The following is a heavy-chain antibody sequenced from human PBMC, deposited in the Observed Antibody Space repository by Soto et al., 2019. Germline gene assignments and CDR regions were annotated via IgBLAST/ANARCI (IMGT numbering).Heavy chain of an antibody. Sequence: SGPTLVNPTQTLTLTCTFSGFSLSTSGVGVGWIRQPPGKALECLALIYWDDNKRYSPSLKSRLSVTKDTSENQVVLTMTNMDPVDTGTYYCAHRLCDTSCYWDVGFFDYWGQGTLVTVSS. V-gene: IGHV2-5*02. J-gene: IGHJ4*02. CDR1: GFSLSTSGVG. CDR2: IYWDDNK. D-gene: IGHD2-15*01. CDR3: AHRLCDTSCYWDVGFFDY.